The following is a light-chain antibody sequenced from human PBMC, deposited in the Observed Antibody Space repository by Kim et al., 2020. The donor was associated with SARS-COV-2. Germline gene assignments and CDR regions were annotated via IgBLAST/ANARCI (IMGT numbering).Light chain of an antibody. CDR1: QRISSY. CDR3: QQSFTTPFLT. J-gene: IGKJ4*01. CDR2: AAS. V-gene: IGKV1-39*01. Sequence: DIQMTQSPSSLSASVGDRVTITCRASQRISSYLNWYQQQPGKAPKLLIYAASSLQSGVPSRFSGSGSGTDFTLTISSLQPEDFATYYCQQSFTTPFLTFGGVTKV.